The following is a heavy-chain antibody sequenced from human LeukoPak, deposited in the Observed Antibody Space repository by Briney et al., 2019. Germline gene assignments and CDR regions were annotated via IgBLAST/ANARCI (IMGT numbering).Heavy chain of an antibody. V-gene: IGHV3-23*01. D-gene: IGHD7-27*01. Sequence: GGSLRLSCTASGFTFSSYTMTWVRQAPGKGLKWVSTITTGDGNTYYADSVKGRFTVSRDDSKNTLYLQMNSLRAEDTAVYYCAKDGGLWASADWGDSWGRGTLVTVSS. CDR1: GFTFSSYT. J-gene: IGHJ4*02. CDR3: AKDGGLWASADWGDS. CDR2: ITTGDGNT.